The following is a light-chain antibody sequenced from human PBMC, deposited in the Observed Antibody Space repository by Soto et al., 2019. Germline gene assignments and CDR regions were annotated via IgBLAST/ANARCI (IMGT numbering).Light chain of an antibody. CDR3: QQYNSYPLT. Sequence: DIQMTQSPSSLSASVGDRVTITCRASQSISTYLNWYQQKPGEAPKLLIFVASNLRSGVPSRFSGSGSGTDFTLTISSLQPEDFATYYCQQYNSYPLTFGGGTKVDI. J-gene: IGKJ4*01. CDR2: VAS. V-gene: IGKV1-39*01. CDR1: QSISTY.